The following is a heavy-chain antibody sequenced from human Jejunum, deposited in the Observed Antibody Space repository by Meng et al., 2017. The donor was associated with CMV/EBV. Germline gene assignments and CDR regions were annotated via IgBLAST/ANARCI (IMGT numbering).Heavy chain of an antibody. D-gene: IGHD6-6*01. Sequence: NGVRQAPGKGLEWVSAIRGDTPYVYSRNYGGTDYAESVKGRFTISRDNAKNSLYLQMSSLRVEDTAVYFCARDLAWRSSQDAFDIWGQGTMVTVSS. V-gene: IGHV3-21*06. J-gene: IGHJ3*02. CDR2: IRGDTPYVYSRNYGGT. CDR3: ARDLAWRSSQDAFDI.